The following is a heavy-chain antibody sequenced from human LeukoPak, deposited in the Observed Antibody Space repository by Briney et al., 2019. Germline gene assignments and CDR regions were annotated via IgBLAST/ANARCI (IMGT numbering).Heavy chain of an antibody. V-gene: IGHV3-21*01. CDR1: GFTFSSYS. D-gene: IGHD3-10*01. CDR2: ISSSSSYI. J-gene: IGHJ6*03. Sequence: GGSLRLSCAASGFTFSSYSMNWVRQAPGKGLEGVSSISSSSSYIYYADSVKGRFTISRDNAKNSLYLQMNSLRAEDTAVYYCASHGSGSFWYMDVWGKGTTVTISS. CDR3: ASHGSGSFWYMDV.